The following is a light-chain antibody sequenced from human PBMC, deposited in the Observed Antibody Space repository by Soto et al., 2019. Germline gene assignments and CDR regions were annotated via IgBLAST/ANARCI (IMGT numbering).Light chain of an antibody. Sequence: DIQMTRSPSTLSGSVAGIGTITFLASQTISSWLAWYQQKPGKAPKLLIYKASTLKSGVPSRFSGSGSGTEFTLTISSLQPHDFATYYCQHYNSYSEAFGQGTKVDI. CDR2: KAS. J-gene: IGKJ1*01. CDR3: QHYNSYSEA. V-gene: IGKV1-5*03. CDR1: QTISSW.